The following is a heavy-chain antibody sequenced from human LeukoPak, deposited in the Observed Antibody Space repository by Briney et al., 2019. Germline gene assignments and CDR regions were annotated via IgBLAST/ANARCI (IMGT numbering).Heavy chain of an antibody. Sequence: SETLSLTCAVSGYSMSSGYYGGWIRQPPGKGLEWIGSIYHSGSTYYNPSLKSRVTISVDTSKNQFSLKLSSVTAADTAVYYCARHQWSIAVFDYWGQGTLVTVSS. V-gene: IGHV4-38-2*01. CDR3: ARHQWSIAVFDY. D-gene: IGHD6-6*01. CDR1: GYSMSSGYY. CDR2: IYHSGST. J-gene: IGHJ4*02.